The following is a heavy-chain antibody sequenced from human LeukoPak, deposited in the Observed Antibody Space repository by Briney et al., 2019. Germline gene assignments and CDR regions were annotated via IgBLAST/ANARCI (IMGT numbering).Heavy chain of an antibody. CDR2: IINSGGTT. J-gene: IGHJ6*02. CDR1: GFTFIIHG. D-gene: IGHD3-10*01. Sequence: GGSLTLSCAASGFTFIIHGMNWVGQAPGKGLESVSYIINSGGTTYYTDSVQGRFTISRDNARNSLHLQMNSLRDEDTAVYYCARVGRGVDGMDVWGQGTTVTVSS. V-gene: IGHV3-48*02. CDR3: ARVGRGVDGMDV.